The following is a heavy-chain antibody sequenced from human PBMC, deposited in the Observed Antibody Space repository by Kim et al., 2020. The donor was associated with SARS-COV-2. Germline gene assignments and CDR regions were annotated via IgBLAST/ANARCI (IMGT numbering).Heavy chain of an antibody. J-gene: IGHJ4*02. D-gene: IGHD6-13*01. CDR1: GYTFTGYY. CDR2: ISPNSGGT. CDR3: ATSDSSTWLNPDY. V-gene: IGHV1-2*04. Sequence: ASVKVSCKASGYTFTGYYLHWVRQAPGQGLEWMGWISPNSGGTYYAQKFQGWVTMTRDTSISTAYMELSRLTSADTAFYYCATSDSSTWLNPDYWGQGTLVTVSS.